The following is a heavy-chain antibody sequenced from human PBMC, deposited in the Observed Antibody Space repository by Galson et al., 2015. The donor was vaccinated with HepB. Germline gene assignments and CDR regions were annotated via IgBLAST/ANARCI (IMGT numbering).Heavy chain of an antibody. CDR2: ISYDGSNK. Sequence: SLRLSCAASGFTFSSYGMHWVRQAPGKGLEWVAVISYDGSNKYYADSVKGRFTISRDNSKNTLYLQMNTLRVEDTAVYYCARAPGSGSYLYFDYWGQGTLVTVSS. J-gene: IGHJ4*02. CDR1: GFTFSSYG. V-gene: IGHV3-30*03. D-gene: IGHD1-26*01. CDR3: ARAPGSGSYLYFDY.